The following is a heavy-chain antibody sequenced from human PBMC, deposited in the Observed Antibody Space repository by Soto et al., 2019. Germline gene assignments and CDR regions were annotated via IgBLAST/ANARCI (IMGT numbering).Heavy chain of an antibody. CDR1: GFTFSSYA. J-gene: IGHJ4*02. V-gene: IGHV3-23*01. CDR3: AKDHRHDYGDYVDY. Sequence: GESLKISCAASGFTFSSYAMSWVRQAPGKGLEWVSAISGSGGSTYYADSVKGRFTISRDNSKNTLYLQMNSLRAEDTAVYYCAKDHRHDYGDYVDYWGQGTLVTVSS. D-gene: IGHD4-17*01. CDR2: ISGSGGST.